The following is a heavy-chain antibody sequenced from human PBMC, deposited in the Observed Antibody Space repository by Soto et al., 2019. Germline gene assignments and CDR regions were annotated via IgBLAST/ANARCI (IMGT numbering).Heavy chain of an antibody. Sequence: SETLSLTCTVSCGSISSYYWSWIRQPSWKGLEWIGRIYTSGSTNYNPSLKSRVTMSVDTSKNQFSLKLSSVTAADTAVYYCARGLRIAVAGTTRPYYYYYGMGVWGQGATVTVSS. CDR2: IYTSGST. D-gene: IGHD6-19*01. CDR3: ARGLRIAVAGTTRPYYYYYGMGV. J-gene: IGHJ6*02. V-gene: IGHV4-4*07. CDR1: CGSISSYY.